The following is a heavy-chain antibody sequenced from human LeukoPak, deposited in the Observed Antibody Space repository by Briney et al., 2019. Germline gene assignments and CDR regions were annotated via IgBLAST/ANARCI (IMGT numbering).Heavy chain of an antibody. Sequence: PGGSLRLSXAASGFTFSSYAMSWVRQAPGKGLEWVSAISGSGGSTYYADSVKGRFTISRDNSKNTLYLQMNSLRAEDTAVYYCAKDGGDSGSYSDFPDAFDIWGQGTMVTVSS. J-gene: IGHJ3*02. D-gene: IGHD1-26*01. CDR1: GFTFSSYA. CDR2: ISGSGGST. CDR3: AKDGGDSGSYSDFPDAFDI. V-gene: IGHV3-23*01.